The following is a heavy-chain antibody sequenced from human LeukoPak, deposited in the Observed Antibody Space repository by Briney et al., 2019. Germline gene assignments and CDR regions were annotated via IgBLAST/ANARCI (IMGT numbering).Heavy chain of an antibody. J-gene: IGHJ4*02. V-gene: IGHV3-33*06. CDR2: IWYDGNDE. D-gene: IGHD4-17*01. CDR3: VKCPCYGDYGNFDS. Sequence: GGSLRLSCAASGFSFSLSGMHWVRQAPGKGLEWVSLIWYDGNDEYYADSVRGRFTVSRDNSKNTLYLQMNSLRAEDTAVYYCVKCPCYGDYGNFDSWGQGTLVTVSS. CDR1: GFSFSLSG.